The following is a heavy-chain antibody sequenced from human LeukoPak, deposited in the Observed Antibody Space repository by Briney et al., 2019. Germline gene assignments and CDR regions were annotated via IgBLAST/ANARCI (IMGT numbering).Heavy chain of an antibody. Sequence: PSETLSLTCTVSGGSISSYYWSWIRQPPGKGLEWIGYIYYSGSTNYNPSPKSRVTISVDTSKNQFSLKLSSVTAADTAVYYCARSGYSSSWTLGYYYGMDVWGQGTTVTVSS. V-gene: IGHV4-59*01. CDR1: GGSISSYY. CDR2: IYYSGST. J-gene: IGHJ6*02. CDR3: ARSGYSSSWTLGYYYGMDV. D-gene: IGHD6-13*01.